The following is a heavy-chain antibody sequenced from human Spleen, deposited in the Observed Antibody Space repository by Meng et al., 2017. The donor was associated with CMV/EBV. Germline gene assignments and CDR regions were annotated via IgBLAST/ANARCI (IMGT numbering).Heavy chain of an antibody. V-gene: IGHV1-2*02. J-gene: IGHJ1*01. Sequence: ASVKVSCKASGYTFTGYYIHWVRQAPGQGLEWMGWINPNSGGTNYAQKFQGRVTMTRDTSISTAYMELSRLRSDDTAVYYCARADTAMVTGYFQHWGQGTLVTVSS. CDR1: GYTFTGYY. CDR2: INPNSGGT. CDR3: ARADTAMVTGYFQH. D-gene: IGHD5-18*01.